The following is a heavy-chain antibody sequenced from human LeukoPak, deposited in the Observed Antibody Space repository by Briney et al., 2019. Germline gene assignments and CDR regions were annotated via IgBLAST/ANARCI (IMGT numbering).Heavy chain of an antibody. J-gene: IGHJ3*02. CDR1: GYTFTSYD. V-gene: IGHV1-8*01. CDR2: MNPNSGNT. Sequence: APXXVSCKASGYTFTSYDINWVGQATGQGLEWMGWMNPNSGNTGYAQKFQGRVTMPRNTSISTAYMELSSLTSEDTAVYYCARMEVAVSAFDIWGQGTMVTVSS. CDR3: ARMEVAVSAFDI. D-gene: IGHD6-19*01.